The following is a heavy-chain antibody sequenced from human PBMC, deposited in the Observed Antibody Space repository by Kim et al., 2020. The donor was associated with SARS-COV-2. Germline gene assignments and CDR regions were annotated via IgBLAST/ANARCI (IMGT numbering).Heavy chain of an antibody. V-gene: IGHV3-23*01. CDR3: AKDMEGGVRGALAP. D-gene: IGHD3-10*01. J-gene: IGHJ5*02. Sequence: ADSGKARFTISRDNSKNTLYLQMNSLRAEDTALYYGAKDMEGGVRGALAPWGQGTLVTVSS.